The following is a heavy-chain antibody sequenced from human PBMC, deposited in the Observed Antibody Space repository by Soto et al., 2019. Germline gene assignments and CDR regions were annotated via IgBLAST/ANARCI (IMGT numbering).Heavy chain of an antibody. V-gene: IGHV5-10-1*01. D-gene: IGHD4-17*01. J-gene: IGHJ5*02. Sequence: PGESLKISCKGSGYSFAGYWITWVRQKPGKGLEWMGRIDPSDSQTYYSPSFRGHVTISATKSITTVFLQCSSLRASDTVMYYCARQIYGSDTGPNFQYYGDAWGQGTAVAVAS. CDR3: ARQIYGSDTGPNFQYYGDA. CDR1: GYSFAGYW. CDR2: IDPSDSQT.